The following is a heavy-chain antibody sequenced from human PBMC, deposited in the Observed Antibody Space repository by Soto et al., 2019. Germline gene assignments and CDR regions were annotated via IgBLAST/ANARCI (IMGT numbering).Heavy chain of an antibody. Sequence: QVQLQESGPGLVKPSQTLSLTCTVSGGSISSGDYYWSWIRQPPGKGLEWIGYIYYSGSTYYNPSIKSRVTISVDTSKNQFSLKLSSVTAADTAVYYCARVGYYDSSGQGPYYFDYWGQGTLVTVSS. J-gene: IGHJ4*02. D-gene: IGHD3-22*01. CDR2: IYYSGST. CDR3: ARVGYYDSSGQGPYYFDY. CDR1: GGSISSGDYY. V-gene: IGHV4-30-4*01.